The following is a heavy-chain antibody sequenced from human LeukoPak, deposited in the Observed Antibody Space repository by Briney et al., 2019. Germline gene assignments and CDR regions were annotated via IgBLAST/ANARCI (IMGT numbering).Heavy chain of an antibody. Sequence: ASVKVSCKASGYTFTSYDINWVRQATGQGLEWMGWMNPNSGNTGYAQKFQGRVTMTRNTSISTAYMELSSLRSEDTAVYYCARGHNYYDSSGYWGEEDYWGQGTLVTVSS. V-gene: IGHV1-8*01. D-gene: IGHD3-22*01. J-gene: IGHJ4*02. CDR3: ARGHNYYDSSGYWGEEDY. CDR2: MNPNSGNT. CDR1: GYTFTSYD.